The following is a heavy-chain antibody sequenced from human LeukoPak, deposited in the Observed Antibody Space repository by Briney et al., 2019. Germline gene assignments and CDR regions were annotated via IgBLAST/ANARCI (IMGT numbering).Heavy chain of an antibody. J-gene: IGHJ4*02. CDR1: GFTVSSNY. V-gene: IGHV3-66*01. Sequence: PGGSLRLSCAASGFTVSSNYMSWVRQAPGKGLEWVSLIYSGGSTYYADSAKDRFFISRDNSKNTLYLQMNSLRAKDTAVYYCARARGSGWYYFDYWGQGTLVTVSS. CDR3: ARARGSGWYYFDY. D-gene: IGHD6-19*01. CDR2: IYSGGST.